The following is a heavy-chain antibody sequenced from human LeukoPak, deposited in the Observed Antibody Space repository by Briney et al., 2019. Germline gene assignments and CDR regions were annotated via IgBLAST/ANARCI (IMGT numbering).Heavy chain of an antibody. V-gene: IGHV4-34*01. D-gene: IGHD3-10*01. CDR1: GGSFSGYY. Sequence: SETLSLTCAVYGGSFSGYYWSWIRQPPGKGLEWIGEINHSGSTNYNPSLKSRVTISVDTSKNQFSLKLSSVTAADTAVYYCARGQATMVRGVSRPYYFDYWGQGTLVTASS. CDR2: INHSGST. J-gene: IGHJ4*02. CDR3: ARGQATMVRGVSRPYYFDY.